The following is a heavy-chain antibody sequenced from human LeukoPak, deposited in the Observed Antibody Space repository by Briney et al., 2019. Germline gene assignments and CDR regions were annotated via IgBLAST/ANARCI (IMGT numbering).Heavy chain of an antibody. D-gene: IGHD3-22*01. CDR3: AKDLPYYDSSGYYYSHGY. J-gene: IGHJ4*02. V-gene: IGHV3-23*01. CDR1: GFTFSSYA. CDR2: ISGSGGST. Sequence: GGSLRLSCAASGFTFSSYAMSWVRQAPGKGLEWVSAISGSGGSTYYADSVKGRLTISRDNSKNTLYLQMNSLRAEDTAVYYCAKDLPYYDSSGYYYSHGYWGQGTLVTVSS.